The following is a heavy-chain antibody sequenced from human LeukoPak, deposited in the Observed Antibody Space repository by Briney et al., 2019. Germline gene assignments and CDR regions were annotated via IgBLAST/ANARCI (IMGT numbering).Heavy chain of an antibody. Sequence: PSETLSLTCAVYGGSFSGYYWSWIRQPPGKGLEWIGEINHSGSTNYNPSLKSRVTISVGTSKNQFSLKLSSVTAADTAVYYCATERGYSYGPFDYWGQGTLVTVSS. CDR2: INHSGST. D-gene: IGHD5-18*01. V-gene: IGHV4-34*01. J-gene: IGHJ4*02. CDR3: ATERGYSYGPFDY. CDR1: GGSFSGYY.